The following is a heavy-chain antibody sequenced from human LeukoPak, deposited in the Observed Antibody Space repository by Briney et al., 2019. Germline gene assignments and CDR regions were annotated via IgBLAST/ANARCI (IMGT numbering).Heavy chain of an antibody. J-gene: IGHJ3*02. CDR2: VSGSSDTT. D-gene: IGHD5-12*01. Sequence: GGSLRLSCAASGFTFSSYAMSWVRQAPGKGLEWVSTVSGSSDTTYYADSVKGRFTISRDNSRNTLYLQMNSLRAEDTAVYYCARIDIVATSYAFDIWGQGTMVTVSS. CDR3: ARIDIVATSYAFDI. V-gene: IGHV3-23*01. CDR1: GFTFSSYA.